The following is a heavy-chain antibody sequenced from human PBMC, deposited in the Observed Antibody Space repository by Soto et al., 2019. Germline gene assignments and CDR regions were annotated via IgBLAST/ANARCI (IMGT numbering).Heavy chain of an antibody. CDR3: ARSPGRYYID. Sequence: EVQLVESGGGLVQPGGSLRLSCADSGFSFSSYWMHWVRQGPGKGLVWVSRINTDGSSTNYADSVKGRFTISRDNAKNTVYLQMNSLRAEDTAVYYFARSPGRYYIDWCQGTMVTVSS. J-gene: IGHJ3*01. V-gene: IGHV3-74*01. CDR1: GFSFSSYW. D-gene: IGHD1-26*01. CDR2: INTDGSST.